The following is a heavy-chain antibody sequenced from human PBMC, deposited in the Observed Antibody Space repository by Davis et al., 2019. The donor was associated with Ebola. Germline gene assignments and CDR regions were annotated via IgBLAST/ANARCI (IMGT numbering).Heavy chain of an antibody. CDR3: AREKRPYSSGYFDYHYYGMDV. CDR2: VHGGNGNT. Sequence: ASVKVSCKASGFILTNYAIHWVRQAPGQRLEWMGWVHGGNGNTKYSQKFQGRVIITRHTSASTGYMELSSLTSEDTAVYYCAREKRPYSSGYFDYHYYGMDVWGKGTTVIVSP. J-gene: IGHJ6*04. D-gene: IGHD3-22*01. CDR1: GFILTNYA. V-gene: IGHV1-3*01.